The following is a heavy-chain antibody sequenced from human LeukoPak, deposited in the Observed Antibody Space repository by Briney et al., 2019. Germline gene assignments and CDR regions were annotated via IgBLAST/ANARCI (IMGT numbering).Heavy chain of an antibody. V-gene: IGHV4-4*07. CDR3: ARDGTSAYYRDYFDY. J-gene: IGHJ4*02. CDR1: ALSTYY. Sequence: SETLSLTCTVSALSTYYWSWIRLPAGKGLEWIGRIHSTGSTTYNPSLKSRVTMSVDASKNRFSLKLTSVIAADTALYYCARDGTSAYYRDYFDYWGQGILVTVSS. CDR2: IHSTGST. D-gene: IGHD1-26*01.